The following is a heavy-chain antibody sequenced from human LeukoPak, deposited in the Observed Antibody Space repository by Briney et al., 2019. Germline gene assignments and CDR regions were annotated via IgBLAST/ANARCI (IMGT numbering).Heavy chain of an antibody. Sequence: KPSETLSLTCTVSGYSISSGYYWGWIRPPPGKGLEWIGSIYHSGSTYYNPSLKSRVTISVDTSKNQFSLKLSSVTAADTAVYYCARAGEKEWLLYWFDPWGQGTLVTVSS. J-gene: IGHJ5*02. CDR1: GYSISSGYY. V-gene: IGHV4-38-2*02. CDR2: IYHSGST. D-gene: IGHD3-3*01. CDR3: ARAGEKEWLLYWFDP.